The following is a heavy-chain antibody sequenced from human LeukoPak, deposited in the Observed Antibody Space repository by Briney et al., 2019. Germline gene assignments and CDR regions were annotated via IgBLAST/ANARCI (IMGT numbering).Heavy chain of an antibody. CDR3: AREDSSGWADY. CDR1: GFTFSSYR. J-gene: IGHJ4*02. Sequence: GGSLRLSCAASGFTFSSYRMNWVRQAPGKGLEWVSSISSSSTYKYYADSVKGRFTISRDNAKKSLYLQMNSLRAEDTAVYYCAREDSSGWADYWGQGTLVTVSS. D-gene: IGHD6-19*01. V-gene: IGHV3-21*01. CDR2: ISSSSTYK.